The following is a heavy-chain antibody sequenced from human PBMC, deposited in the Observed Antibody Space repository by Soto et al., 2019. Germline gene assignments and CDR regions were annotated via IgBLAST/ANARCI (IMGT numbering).Heavy chain of an antibody. CDR1: GFTFSSYG. V-gene: IGHV3-30*18. Sequence: GGSLRLSCAASGFTFSSYGMHWVRQAPGKGLEWMIVISYDGSNKYYVDSVKGRFSISRDNSRNTLYLQMDSLRPEDTATYYCAKVGGNWNPDYWGQGTLVTVSS. D-gene: IGHD1-20*01. J-gene: IGHJ4*02. CDR2: ISYDGSNK. CDR3: AKVGGNWNPDY.